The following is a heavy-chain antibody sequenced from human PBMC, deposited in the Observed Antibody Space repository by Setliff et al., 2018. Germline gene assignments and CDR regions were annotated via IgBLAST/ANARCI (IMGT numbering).Heavy chain of an antibody. V-gene: IGHV3-48*01. CDR2: ISSRSDTI. D-gene: IGHD6-19*01. CDR1: GFTFSSYG. CDR3: ARDDGGTGWYVSWFDP. J-gene: IGHJ5*02. Sequence: GGSLRLSCGVSGFTFSSYGMSWVRQAPGKGLEWVSYISSRSDTIYYEDSVQGRFTISRDNAKNSLYLQMNSLRAEDTAVYYCARDDGGTGWYVSWFDPWGQGTLVTVSS.